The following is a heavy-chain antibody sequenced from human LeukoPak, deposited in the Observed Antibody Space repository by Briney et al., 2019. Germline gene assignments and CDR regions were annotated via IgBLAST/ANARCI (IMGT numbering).Heavy chain of an antibody. J-gene: IGHJ4*02. CDR1: GYTFTTYH. Sequence: ASVKVSCRASGYTFTTYHINWVRQAPGQGLEWMGRINAYNGNTNYEQKLQGRVIMTTDTPTSTVYMELRSLRSDDMAVYYCARGGRGNFDYWGQGTLVTVSS. CDR3: ARGGRGNFDY. V-gene: IGHV1-18*03. CDR2: INAYNGNT. D-gene: IGHD3-10*01.